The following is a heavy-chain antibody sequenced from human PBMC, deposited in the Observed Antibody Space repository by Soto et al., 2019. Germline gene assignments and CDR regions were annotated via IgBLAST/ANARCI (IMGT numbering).Heavy chain of an antibody. D-gene: IGHD2-2*01. CDR2: IYYSGST. CDR3: ARHSLGVVVVPAAMALSWFDP. V-gene: IGHV4-39*01. J-gene: IGHJ5*02. Sequence: SETLSLTCTVSGGSVSSSSYHWGWIRQPPGKGLEWIGSIYYSGSTYYNPSLKSRVTISVDTSKNQFSLKLSSVTAADTAVYYCARHSLGVVVVPAAMALSWFDPWGQGTLVTVSS. CDR1: GGSVSSSSYH.